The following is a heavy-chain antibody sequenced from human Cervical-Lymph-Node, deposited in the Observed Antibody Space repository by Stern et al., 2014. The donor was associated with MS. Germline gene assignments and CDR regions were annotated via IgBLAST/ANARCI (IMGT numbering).Heavy chain of an antibody. D-gene: IGHD5-24*01. J-gene: IGHJ6*02. CDR1: EFSLSTRGVG. Sequence: QVTFRESGPTLVKPTQTLTLTCTFSEFSLSTRGVGVGWIRQPPGKALAWLALLYWADDKRYSPSLKSRLTITKDTSKNQVVLTMTNMDPVDTATYYCAHNGEMATIGSYYYYGMDVWGQGTTVTVSS. V-gene: IGHV2-5*02. CDR2: LYWADDK. CDR3: AHNGEMATIGSYYYYGMDV.